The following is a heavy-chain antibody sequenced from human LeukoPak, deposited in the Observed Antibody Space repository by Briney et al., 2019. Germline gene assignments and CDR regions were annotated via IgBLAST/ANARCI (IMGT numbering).Heavy chain of an antibody. V-gene: IGHV3-48*04. Sequence: GGSLRLSCVVSGFTFSSYSMNWVRQAPGKGLEWISYISSGSGTIYYADSVKGRFTISRDSANDLLYLQMNSLRAEDTAVYYCARRTPGYCSGGSCYGFQHWGQGTLVTVSS. D-gene: IGHD2-15*01. CDR1: GFTFSSYS. CDR3: ARRTPGYCSGGSCYGFQH. CDR2: ISSGSGTI. J-gene: IGHJ1*01.